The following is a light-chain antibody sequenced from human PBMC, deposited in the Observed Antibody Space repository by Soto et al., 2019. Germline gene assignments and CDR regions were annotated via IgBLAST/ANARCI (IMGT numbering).Light chain of an antibody. J-gene: IGKJ1*01. V-gene: IGKV3-15*01. CDR2: GAS. CDR3: QHYNSYSEA. CDR1: QSVSSN. Sequence: EIVMTQSPATLSVSPGERATLSFRASQSVSSNLAWYQQKPGQAPRLLIYGASTRATGIPARFSGSGSGTEFTLTISSLQPDDFATYYCQHYNSYSEAFGQGTKVDI.